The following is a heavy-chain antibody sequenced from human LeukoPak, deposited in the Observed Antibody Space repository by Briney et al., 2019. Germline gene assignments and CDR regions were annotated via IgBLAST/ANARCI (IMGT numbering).Heavy chain of an antibody. Sequence: ASVKVSCKASGYTFTSYYMHWVRQAPGQGLEWMGIINPSGGSTSYAQKFQGRVTMTRDTPTSTVYMKLSSLRSEDTAVYYCARERVVPAAIHGRSAFDIWGQGTMVTVSS. J-gene: IGHJ3*02. CDR2: INPSGGST. D-gene: IGHD2-2*02. CDR1: GYTFTSYY. CDR3: ARERVVPAAIHGRSAFDI. V-gene: IGHV1-46*01.